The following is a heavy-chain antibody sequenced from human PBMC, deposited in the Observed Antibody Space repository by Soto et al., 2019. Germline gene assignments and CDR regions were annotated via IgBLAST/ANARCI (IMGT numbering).Heavy chain of an antibody. J-gene: IGHJ4*02. V-gene: IGHV1-69*10. CDR3: ARDGSYDSSGYPY. Sequence: GASVKVSCKASGYTFTSYDINWVRQATGQGLEYLGWMSPILGIANYAQKFQGRVTITADKSTSTAYMELSSLRSEDTAVYYCARDGSYDSSGYPYWGQGTLVTVSS. D-gene: IGHD3-22*01. CDR1: GYTFTSYD. CDR2: MSPILGIA.